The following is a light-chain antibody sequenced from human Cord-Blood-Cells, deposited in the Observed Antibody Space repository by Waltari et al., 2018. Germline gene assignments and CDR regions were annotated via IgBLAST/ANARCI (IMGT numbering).Light chain of an antibody. CDR2: GAS. J-gene: IGKJ1*01. Sequence: IVLTPSPRTLSLSPRERATLSCRASQSVSSIYLAWYQQKPGQAPRLLIYGASSRATGIPDRFSGSGSGTDFTLTISRLEPEDFAVYYCQQYGSSPRTFGQGTKVEIK. CDR3: QQYGSSPRT. V-gene: IGKV3-20*01. CDR1: QSVSSIY.